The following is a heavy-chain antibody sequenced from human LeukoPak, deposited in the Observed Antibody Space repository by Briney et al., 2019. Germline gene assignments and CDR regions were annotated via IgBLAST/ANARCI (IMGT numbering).Heavy chain of an antibody. Sequence: GGSLRLSCAASGFTVSSNYMTWVRQAPGQGLDWVSVIYSGGTTSYAGSVKGRFTISRDNSKNTLYLQMNSLRAEDTAVYYCARAPRYYYERPRVGGQGTLVTVSS. CDR1: GFTVSSNY. J-gene: IGHJ4*02. CDR3: ARAPRYYYERPRV. D-gene: IGHD3-22*01. V-gene: IGHV3-53*01. CDR2: IYSGGTT.